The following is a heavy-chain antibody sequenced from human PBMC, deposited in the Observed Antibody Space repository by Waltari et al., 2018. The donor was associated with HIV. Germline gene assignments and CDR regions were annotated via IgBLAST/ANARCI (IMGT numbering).Heavy chain of an antibody. D-gene: IGHD6-13*01. J-gene: IGHJ4*02. Sequence: QVQLQESGPGLVKPSQTLSLTCTVSGGSISSGSYYWSWIRQPAGKGLEWIGSIYTSGSTNYNPTHKSRVTISVDTSKNQFSLKLSSVTAADTAVYYCARGNLDSSSWYGFFDYWGQGTLVTVSS. CDR1: GGSISSGSYY. CDR2: IYTSGST. CDR3: ARGNLDSSSWYGFFDY. V-gene: IGHV4-61*02.